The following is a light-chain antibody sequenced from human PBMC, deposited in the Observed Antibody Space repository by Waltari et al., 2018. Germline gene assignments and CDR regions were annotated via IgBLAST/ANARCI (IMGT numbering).Light chain of an antibody. CDR3: QQYENFPWT. CDR2: DAS. Sequence: DIQMTQSPSSLSASVGDRVTITCQASQDITNYLNWDKQRPGKAPKLLIYDASNLETGVPSRFSGSGSGTDFTFTISSLQPEDVATYYCQQYENFPWTFGQGTKVEVK. J-gene: IGKJ1*01. V-gene: IGKV1-33*01. CDR1: QDITNY.